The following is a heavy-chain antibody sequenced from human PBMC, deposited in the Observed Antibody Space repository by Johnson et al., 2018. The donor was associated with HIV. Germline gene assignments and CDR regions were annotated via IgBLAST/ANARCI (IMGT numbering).Heavy chain of an antibody. Sequence: QVQLVESGGGVVQPGRSLRLSCAASGFTFSSYAMHWVRQAPGKGLEWVAFIRYDGTNKYYVDSVKGRFTISRDNSKNTLYLQMNSLRTEETAVYDCAKELGSYQDLVDAFDIWGQGTMVTVSS. V-gene: IGHV3-30*02. CDR3: AKELGSYQDLVDAFDI. CDR2: IRYDGTNK. CDR1: GFTFSSYA. J-gene: IGHJ3*02. D-gene: IGHD1-26*01.